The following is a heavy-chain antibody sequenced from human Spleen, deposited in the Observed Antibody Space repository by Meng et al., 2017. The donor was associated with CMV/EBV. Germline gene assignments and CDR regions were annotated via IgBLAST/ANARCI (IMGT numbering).Heavy chain of an antibody. D-gene: IGHD4-11*01. CDR1: GITFGVYW. CDR3: ATSYSNYAGAYYYYGMDV. J-gene: IGHJ6*02. Sequence: GESLKISCVGSGITFGVYWMSWVRQAPGKGLEWVANINQDGSEKHYVDSVKGRFTIFRDNDKNSLYLQMKSLRAEDTAVYYCATSYSNYAGAYYYYGMDVWGQGTTVTVSS. V-gene: IGHV3-7*03. CDR2: INQDGSEK.